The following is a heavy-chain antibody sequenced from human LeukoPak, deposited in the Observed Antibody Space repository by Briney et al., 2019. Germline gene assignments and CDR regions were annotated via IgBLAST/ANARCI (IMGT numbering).Heavy chain of an antibody. CDR3: ARVDLNVDAFDI. CDR1: GGSFSGHY. J-gene: IGHJ3*02. Sequence: TSETLSLTCAVYGGSFSGHYWSWIRQPPGKGLEWIGEINHSGSTNYNPSLKSRVTISLDTSKNQFSLKLSSVTAADTAVYFCARVDLNVDAFDIWGQGTMVTVFS. V-gene: IGHV4-34*01. D-gene: IGHD3-3*01. CDR2: INHSGST.